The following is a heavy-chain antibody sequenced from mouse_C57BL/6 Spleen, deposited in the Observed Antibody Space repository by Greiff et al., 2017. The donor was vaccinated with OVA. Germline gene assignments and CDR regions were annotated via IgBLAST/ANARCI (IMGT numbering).Heavy chain of an antibody. CDR2: IDPNSGGT. D-gene: IGHD2-4*01. CDR1: GYTFTSYW. CDR3: ASEKDYGDYAMDY. J-gene: IGHJ4*01. Sequence: VKLQQPGAELVKPGASVKLSCKASGYTFTSYWMHWVKQRPGRGLEWIGRIDPNSGGTKYNEKFKSKATLTVDKPSSTAYMQLSSLTSEDSAVYDCASEKDYGDYAMDYWGQGTSVTVSS. V-gene: IGHV1-72*01.